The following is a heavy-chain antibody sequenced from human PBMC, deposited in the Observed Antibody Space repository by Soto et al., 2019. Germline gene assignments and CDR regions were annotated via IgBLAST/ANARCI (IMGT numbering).Heavy chain of an antibody. CDR1: RFTFSSYG. CDR2: ISYDGSNK. Sequence: LGICCAACRFTFSSYGMHWVRKTPGKGLEWVAVISYDGSNKYYADSVKGRFTISRDNSKNTLYLQMNSLKTEDTAVYYCTRPTPLDILTGYSPIRYYYSVMDVWGQGTTVTVSS. D-gene: IGHD3-9*01. CDR3: TRPTPLDILTGYSPIRYYYSVMDV. J-gene: IGHJ6*02. V-gene: IGHV3-33*05.